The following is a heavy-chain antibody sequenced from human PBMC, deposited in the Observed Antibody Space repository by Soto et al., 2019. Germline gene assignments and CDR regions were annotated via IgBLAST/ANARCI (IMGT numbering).Heavy chain of an antibody. J-gene: IGHJ4*02. V-gene: IGHV3-30*18. CDR1: GFTFSSYG. Sequence: QVQLVESGGGVVQPGRSLRLSCAASGFTFSSYGMHWVRQAPGKGLEWVAVISYDGSNKYYADSVKGRFTISRDNSKNTLYLPMNSLRAEDTAVYYCAKSGPSDFDYWGQGTLVTVSS. CDR3: AKSGPSDFDY. CDR2: ISYDGSNK. D-gene: IGHD1-26*01.